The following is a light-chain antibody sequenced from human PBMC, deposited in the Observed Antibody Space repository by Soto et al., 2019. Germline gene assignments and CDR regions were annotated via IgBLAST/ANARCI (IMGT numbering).Light chain of an antibody. CDR3: QQLSDGPAFT. J-gene: IGKJ2*01. Sequence: EIVLTQSPATLSLSPGERATLSCRASQSVSSHLAWYQQKPCQAPRLLIHDSSYRISGIPARFSGSGSGTDFTLSISSLEAEDFVVYYCQQLSDGPAFTFGHGTKLEIK. CDR2: DSS. V-gene: IGKV3-11*01. CDR1: QSVSSH.